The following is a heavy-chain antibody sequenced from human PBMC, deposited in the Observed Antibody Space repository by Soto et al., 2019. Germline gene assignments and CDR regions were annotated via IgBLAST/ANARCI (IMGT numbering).Heavy chain of an antibody. D-gene: IGHD3-10*02. CDR2: IRFDGSNE. V-gene: IGHV3-33*01. J-gene: IGHJ4*02. CDR1: GGIFHGYG. CDR3: ARDGIGGSVFRGYLDY. Sequence: QEQLVESGGGVVQPGTSLRLSCAVPGGIFHGYGMHWVRQAPGKGLEWVAIIRFDGSNEEYADSVKGRFTISRDNSKNTVYPQMNTLGAEDTAVYYCARDGIGGSVFRGYLDYWGRGTVVTVSS.